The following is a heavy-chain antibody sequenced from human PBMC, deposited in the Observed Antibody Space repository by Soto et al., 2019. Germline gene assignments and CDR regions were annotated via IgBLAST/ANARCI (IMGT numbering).Heavy chain of an antibody. D-gene: IGHD3-22*01. Sequence: QVQLQESGPGLVKPSQTLSLTCTVSGGSISSGGYYWSWIRQHPGKGLEWIGYIYYSGSTYYNPSLKSRVTISLGTPKNQFSLKLSSVTAADTAVYYCASDVLVYDSSGQWFDPWGQGTLVTVSS. CDR3: ASDVLVYDSSGQWFDP. CDR1: GGSISSGGYY. CDR2: IYYSGST. V-gene: IGHV4-31*03. J-gene: IGHJ5*02.